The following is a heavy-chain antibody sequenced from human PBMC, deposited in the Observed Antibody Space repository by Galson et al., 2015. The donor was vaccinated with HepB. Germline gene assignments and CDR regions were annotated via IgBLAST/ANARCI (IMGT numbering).Heavy chain of an antibody. J-gene: IGHJ4*02. CDR3: ARHPGRGSVGYAFDL. CDR1: PGSINNYY. V-gene: IGHV4-59*08. Sequence: SETLSLTCSVSPGSINNYYWSWIRQSPGNRLEWIGYIYYNGGTTYNPSLGYRVGMSVDTSINQVSLWLTSVTAADTAVYYCARHPGRGSVGYAFDLWGQGTLVTVSA. D-gene: IGHD5-12*01. CDR2: IYYNGGT.